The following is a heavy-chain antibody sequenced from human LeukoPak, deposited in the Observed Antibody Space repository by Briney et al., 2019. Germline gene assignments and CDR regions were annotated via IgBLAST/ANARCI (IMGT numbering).Heavy chain of an antibody. J-gene: IGHJ6*02. CDR3: AKGGIAAANYYYYGMDV. Sequence: GGSLRLSCAASGFTFSSYAMSWVRQAPGKGLEWVSAISGSGGSTYYAGSVKGRFTISRDNSKNTLYLQTNSLRAEDTAVYYCAKGGIAAANYYYYGMDVWGQGTTVTVSS. CDR2: ISGSGGST. CDR1: GFTFSSYA. D-gene: IGHD6-13*01. V-gene: IGHV3-23*01.